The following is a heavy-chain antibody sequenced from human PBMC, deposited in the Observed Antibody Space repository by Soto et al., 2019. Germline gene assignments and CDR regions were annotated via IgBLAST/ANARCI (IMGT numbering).Heavy chain of an antibody. CDR1: GCTFSNYS. CDR2: ISSATTTI. V-gene: IGHV3-48*01. Sequence: GGPLRLSWAASGCTFSNYSMSWIRQAPGKGLEWVSYISSATTTIYYADSVKGRFTISRDNAKNSLYLRMNSLRADDTAVYYCARGIAAAGPKLDYWGQGTLVTVSS. CDR3: ARGIAAAGPKLDY. J-gene: IGHJ4*02. D-gene: IGHD6-13*01.